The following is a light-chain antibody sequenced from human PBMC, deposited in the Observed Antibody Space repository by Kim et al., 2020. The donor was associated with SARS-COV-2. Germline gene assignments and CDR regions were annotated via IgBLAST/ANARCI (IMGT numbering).Light chain of an antibody. Sequence: GQSITISCTGSSSDVGSYAYVCWYQQHPGKAPKLMIFDVSKRPSGVSNRFSGSKSGNTASLTISGLQAEDEADYYCSSYTTSSIWVFGGGTQLTVL. CDR2: DVS. CDR1: SSDVGSYAY. V-gene: IGLV2-14*03. CDR3: SSYTTSSIWV. J-gene: IGLJ3*02.